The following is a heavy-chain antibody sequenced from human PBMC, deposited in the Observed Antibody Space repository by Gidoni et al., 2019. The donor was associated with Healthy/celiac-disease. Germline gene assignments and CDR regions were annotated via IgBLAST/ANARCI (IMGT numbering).Heavy chain of an antibody. V-gene: IGHV4-34*01. D-gene: IGHD2-2*01. Sequence: QVQLQQWGAGLLKPSETLSLTCAVYGGSFSGYYWSWIRQPPGKGLEWIGEINNSVSTTYNPSLKSRVTISVDTAKNQFSLKLSSVTAADTAVYYCARGCSSTSCPWGSFDYWGQGTLVTVSS. CDR2: INNSVST. CDR1: GGSFSGYY. CDR3: ARGCSSTSCPWGSFDY. J-gene: IGHJ4*02.